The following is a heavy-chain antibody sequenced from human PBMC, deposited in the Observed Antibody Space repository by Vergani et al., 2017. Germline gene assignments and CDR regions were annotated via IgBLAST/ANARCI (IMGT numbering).Heavy chain of an antibody. CDR1: GGTFSSYA. D-gene: IGHD3-10*01. V-gene: IGHV1-69*01. J-gene: IGHJ3*02. CDR2: IIPIFGTA. CDR3: ARDHQVDGITMVRPGRGDAFDI. Sequence: QVQLVQSGAEVKKPGSSVKVSCKASGGTFSSYAISWVRQAPGQGLEWMGGIIPIFGTANYAQKFQGRVTITAEESTSTAYMELSSLRSEDTAVYYCARDHQVDGITMVRPGRGDAFDIWGQGTMVTVSS.